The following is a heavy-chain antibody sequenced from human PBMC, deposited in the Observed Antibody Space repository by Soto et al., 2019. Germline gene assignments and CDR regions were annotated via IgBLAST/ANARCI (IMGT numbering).Heavy chain of an antibody. V-gene: IGHV4-59*01. D-gene: IGHD3-3*01. CDR1: GGSISSYY. CDR3: ARARGITIFGAGYYYYGMDV. J-gene: IGHJ6*01. Sequence: SETLSLTCTVSGGSISSYYWSWIRQPPGKGLEWIGYIYYSGSTNYNPSLKSRVTISVDTSKNQFSLKLSSVTAADTAVYYCARARGITIFGAGYYYYGMDVWGQGTTVTVSS. CDR2: IYYSGST.